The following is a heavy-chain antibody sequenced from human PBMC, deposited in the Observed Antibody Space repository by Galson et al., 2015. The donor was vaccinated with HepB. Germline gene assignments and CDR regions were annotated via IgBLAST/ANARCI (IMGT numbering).Heavy chain of an antibody. Sequence: SCKASGYTFTSYGISWVRQAPGQGLEWMGWISAYNGNTNYAQKLRGRVTMTTDTSTSTAYMELRSLRSDDTAVYYCARIYCSGGSCYSSFDYWGQGTLVTVSS. CDR3: ARIYCSGGSCYSSFDY. CDR2: ISAYNGNT. V-gene: IGHV1-18*01. CDR1: GYTFTSYG. J-gene: IGHJ4*02. D-gene: IGHD2-15*01.